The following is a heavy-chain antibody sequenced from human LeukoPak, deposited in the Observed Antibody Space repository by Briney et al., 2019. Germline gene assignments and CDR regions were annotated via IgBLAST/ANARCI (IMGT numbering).Heavy chain of an antibody. J-gene: IGHJ4*02. CDR1: GGSISSYY. CDR3: ARGVGYGSGYFDY. Sequence: SETLSLTCTVSGGSISSYYWSWIRQPPGKGLGWIGYIYYSGSTNYNPSLKSRVTISVDTSKNQFSLKLSSVTAADPAVYYCARGVGYGSGYFDYWGQGTLVTVSS. D-gene: IGHD3-10*01. CDR2: IYYSGST. V-gene: IGHV4-59*01.